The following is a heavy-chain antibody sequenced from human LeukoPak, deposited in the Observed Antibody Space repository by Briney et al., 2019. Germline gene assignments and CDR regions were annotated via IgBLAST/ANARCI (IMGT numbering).Heavy chain of an antibody. CDR3: AKRSCSGGGGNFDY. J-gene: IGHJ4*02. CDR1: GFTFGSYA. D-gene: IGHD2-15*01. V-gene: IGHV3-23*01. CDR2: ISDSGTAT. Sequence: PGGSLRLSCVGSGFTFGSYAMSLVRQAPGKGLEWVSAISDSGTATNYADSVKGRFTLSTENSKSTLFLQMNSLRAEDTAVYSCAKRSCSGGGGNFDYWGQGNLVTVSS.